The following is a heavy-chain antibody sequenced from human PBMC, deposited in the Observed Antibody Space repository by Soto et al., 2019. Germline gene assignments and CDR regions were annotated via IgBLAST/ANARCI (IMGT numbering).Heavy chain of an antibody. V-gene: IGHV4-59*01. J-gene: IGHJ4*02. CDR3: AREGFSGYEALDY. CDR2: IAYTGIT. CDR1: GGPIRSYY. D-gene: IGHD5-12*01. Sequence: QVHLQESGPGLLKPSETLSLTCSVSGGPIRSYYLSWVRQAPGKGLEWIAYIAYTGITGYTPSLRSRVTISGDTSQNVFSLKMTSVTAADTAVYYCAREGFSGYEALDYWGQGILVTVSS.